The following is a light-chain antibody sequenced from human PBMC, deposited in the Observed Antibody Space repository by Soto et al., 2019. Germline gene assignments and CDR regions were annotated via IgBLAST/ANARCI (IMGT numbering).Light chain of an antibody. CDR1: QSVSTSY. Sequence: IVLTQSPGTLSLSPGERATLSCRASQSVSTSYVAWYQQKFGQAPRLLIYDAFSRATGIPDRFSASGSGTDFSLTISRLDPEDFAVYYCQQYSSSPITFGQGTKVDIK. CDR2: DAF. CDR3: QQYSSSPIT. V-gene: IGKV3-20*01. J-gene: IGKJ1*01.